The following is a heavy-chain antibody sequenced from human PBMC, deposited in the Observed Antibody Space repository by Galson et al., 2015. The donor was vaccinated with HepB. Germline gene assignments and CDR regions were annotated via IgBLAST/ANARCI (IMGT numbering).Heavy chain of an antibody. V-gene: IGHV1-69*13. Sequence: SVKVSCKASGGTFSSYAISWVRQAPGQGLEWMGGIIPIFGTANYAQKFQGRVTITADESTSTAYMGLSSLRSEDTAVYYCARDDIVATGRFDYWGQGTLVTVSS. J-gene: IGHJ4*02. CDR3: ARDDIVATGRFDY. CDR1: GGTFSSYA. D-gene: IGHD5-12*01. CDR2: IIPIFGTA.